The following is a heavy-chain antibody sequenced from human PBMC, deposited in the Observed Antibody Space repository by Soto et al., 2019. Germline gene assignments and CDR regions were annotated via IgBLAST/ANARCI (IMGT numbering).Heavy chain of an antibody. V-gene: IGHV2-5*02. J-gene: IGHJ4*02. CDR3: AHRYCSGGSCYMSFDY. CDR1: GFSLSSSGVG. Sequence: QITLEESGPTLVKPTQTLTLTCTFSGFSLSSSGVGVAWIRQPPGKALEWLALIYWGDEKLYRPSLKSRLTITKDTPKNQVVLTMTNMDPVDTATYYCAHRYCSGGSCYMSFDYWGQGTLVTVSS. CDR2: IYWGDEK. D-gene: IGHD2-15*01.